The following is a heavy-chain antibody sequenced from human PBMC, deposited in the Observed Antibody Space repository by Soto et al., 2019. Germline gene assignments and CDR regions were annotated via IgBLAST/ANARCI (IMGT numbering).Heavy chain of an antibody. CDR3: AKGPDYGDYWWGFDY. V-gene: IGHV3-30*18. CDR2: ISYGGSNK. J-gene: IGHJ4*02. D-gene: IGHD4-17*01. Sequence: QVQLVESGGGVVQPGRSLRLSCAASGFTFSSYGMHWVRQAPGKGLEWVAVISYGGSNKYYADSVKGRFTISRDNSKNTLYLQMNSLRAEDTAVYYCAKGPDYGDYWWGFDYWGQGTLVTVSS. CDR1: GFTFSSYG.